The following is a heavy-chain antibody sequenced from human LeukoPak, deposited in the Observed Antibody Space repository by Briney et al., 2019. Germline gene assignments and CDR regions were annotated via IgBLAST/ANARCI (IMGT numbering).Heavy chain of an antibody. Sequence: GGSLRLSCAASGFAFDSYAMTWVRPAAGKGLDWVSSIGVSGSTTYYADSVKGRFTISRDNSKNTLYLQMNSLRAEDTAIYYCAKQDIRSSGWNDWGQGTLVTVSS. CDR3: AKQDIRSSGWND. J-gene: IGHJ4*02. CDR1: GFAFDSYA. D-gene: IGHD6-19*01. CDR2: IGVSGSTT. V-gene: IGHV3-23*01.